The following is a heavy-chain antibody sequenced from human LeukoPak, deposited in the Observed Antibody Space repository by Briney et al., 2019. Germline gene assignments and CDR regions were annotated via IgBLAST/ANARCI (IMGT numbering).Heavy chain of an antibody. J-gene: IGHJ4*02. V-gene: IGHV3-21*01. D-gene: IGHD5-24*01. Sequence: GGSLRLSCAASGFTFSSYSMNWVRQAPGKGLEWVSSISSSSSYIYYADSVKGRFTISRDNAKNSLYLQMNSLRAEDTAVYYCASGWRWLQFVDYWGQGTLVTVSS. CDR1: GFTFSSYS. CDR3: ASGWRWLQFVDY. CDR2: ISSSSSYI.